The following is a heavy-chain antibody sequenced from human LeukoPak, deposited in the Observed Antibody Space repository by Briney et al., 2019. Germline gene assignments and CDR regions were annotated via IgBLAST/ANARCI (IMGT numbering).Heavy chain of an antibody. CDR2: TYYRSKWYN. D-gene: IGHD3-3*01. V-gene: IGHV6-1*01. CDR1: GDSVSSNSAA. CDR3: ARDRGYDFWSGYFRAYWYFDL. J-gene: IGHJ2*01. Sequence: SQTLSLTCAISGDSVSSNSAAWNWIRQSPSRGLGWLGRTYYRSKWYNDYAVSVKSRITINPDTSKNQFSLQLNSVTPEDTAVYYCARDRGYDFWSGYFRAYWYFDLWGRGTLVTVSS.